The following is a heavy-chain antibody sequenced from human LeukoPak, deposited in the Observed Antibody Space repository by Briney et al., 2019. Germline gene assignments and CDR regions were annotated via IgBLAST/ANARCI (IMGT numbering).Heavy chain of an antibody. CDR2: ISHTGDST. D-gene: IGHD6-13*01. V-gene: IGHV3-23*01. CDR1: GLTLSSCA. CDR3: ARDQATASSSWYIDWFDP. Sequence: PGRCLSLSYAAPGLTLSSCAMSWVRHASRRVLEWVSTISHTGDSTHYADSVKGQFTITRDNSKNTLYLQMNSLRAEATAVYYCARDQATASSSWYIDWFDPWGQGTLVTVSS. J-gene: IGHJ5*02.